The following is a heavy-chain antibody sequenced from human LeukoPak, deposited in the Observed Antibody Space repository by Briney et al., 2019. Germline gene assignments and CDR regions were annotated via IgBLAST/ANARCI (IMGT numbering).Heavy chain of an antibody. CDR1: GGSISSYY. J-gene: IGHJ4*02. V-gene: IGHV3-23*01. CDR3: AIRIVGATSYSFFDY. CDR2: ISGSGGGT. Sequence: HPSETLSLTCTVSGGSISSYYWSWVRQAPGKGLEWVSAISGSGGGTYYADSVKGRFTISRDNSKNTLYLQMNSLRAEDTAVYYCAIRIVGATSYSFFDYWGRGTLVTVSS. D-gene: IGHD1-26*01.